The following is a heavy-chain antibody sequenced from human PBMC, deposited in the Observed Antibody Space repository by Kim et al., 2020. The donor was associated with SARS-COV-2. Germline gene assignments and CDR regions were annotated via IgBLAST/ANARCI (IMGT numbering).Heavy chain of an antibody. J-gene: IGHJ5*02. D-gene: IGHD2-15*01. V-gene: IGHV4-30-2*04. CDR3: ARVHGSGGWFDP. Sequence: YYNPALKSRVTIAVDTSKNQFSLKRSSVTAADTAVYYCARVHGSGGWFDPWGQGTLVTVSS.